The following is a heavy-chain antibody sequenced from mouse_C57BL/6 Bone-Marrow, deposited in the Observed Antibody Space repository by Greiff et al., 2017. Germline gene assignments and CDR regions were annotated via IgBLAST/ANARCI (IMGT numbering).Heavy chain of an antibody. Sequence: QDQLQQSGSELRSPGSSVKLSCKDFDSEVFPIAYMSWVRQKPGHGFEWIGGILPSIGRTIYGEKFEDKATLDADTLSNTAYLELNSLTSEDSAIYYCARGGIYYDYDGFAYWGQGTLVTVSA. CDR3: ARGGIYYDYDGFAY. CDR1: DSEVFPIAY. J-gene: IGHJ3*01. V-gene: IGHV15-2*01. D-gene: IGHD2-4*01. CDR2: ILPSIGRT.